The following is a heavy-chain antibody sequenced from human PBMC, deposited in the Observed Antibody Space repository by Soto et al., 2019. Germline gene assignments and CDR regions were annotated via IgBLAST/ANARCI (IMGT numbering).Heavy chain of an antibody. D-gene: IGHD1-26*01. J-gene: IGHJ4*02. CDR1: GGTFSTYS. CDR2: IISIFGTA. V-gene: IGHV1-69*06. Sequence: QVQLVQSGAEVKKPGSSVKVSCKTSGGTFSTYSIVWMRQAPGEGLEWMGGIISIFGTANYAQKFQDRVTITADKSTNTAFMELSSLKSEDTAMYYCASSSGNNYGVGTNYYFDYWGQGTLVTVSS. CDR3: ASSSGNNYGVGTNYYFDY.